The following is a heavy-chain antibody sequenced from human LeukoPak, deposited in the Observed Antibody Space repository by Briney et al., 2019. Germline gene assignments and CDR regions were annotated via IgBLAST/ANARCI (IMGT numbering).Heavy chain of an antibody. CDR3: AKSGVVWFGEFSPKRCYYMDV. CDR2: ISYDGSNK. CDR1: GFTFNSYG. V-gene: IGHV3-30*18. J-gene: IGHJ6*03. Sequence: GGSLRLSCAASGFTFNSYGMHWVRQAPGKGLEWVAVISYDGSNKYYADSVKGRFTISRDNSKNTLYLQMNSLRAEDTAVYYCAKSGVVWFGEFSPKRCYYMDVWGKGTTVTVSS. D-gene: IGHD3-10*01.